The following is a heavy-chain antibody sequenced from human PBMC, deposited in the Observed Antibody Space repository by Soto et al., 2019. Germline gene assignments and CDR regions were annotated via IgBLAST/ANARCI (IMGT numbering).Heavy chain of an antibody. V-gene: IGHV1-46*01. CDR1: GYTFTSYY. Sequence: ASVKVSCKASGYTFTSYYMHWVRQAPGQGLEWMGIINPSGGSTSYAQKFQGRVTMTRDTSTSTVYMELSSLRSEDTAVYYCARDSITMVRGVSHWFDPWGQGTLVTVSS. CDR2: INPSGGST. D-gene: IGHD3-10*01. CDR3: ARDSITMVRGVSHWFDP. J-gene: IGHJ5*02.